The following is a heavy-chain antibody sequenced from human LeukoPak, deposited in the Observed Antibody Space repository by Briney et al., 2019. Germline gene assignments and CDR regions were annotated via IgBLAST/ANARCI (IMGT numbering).Heavy chain of an antibody. V-gene: IGHV3-48*01. J-gene: IGHJ4*02. Sequence: PGGSLRLSCAASGFTFSSYSMNWVRQAPGKGLEWVSYISSSSSTIYYADSVKGRFTISRDNAKNSLYLQMNSLRAEDTALYYCARDLTGYSQGWGYWGQGTLVTVSS. CDR2: ISSSSSTI. D-gene: IGHD6-13*01. CDR1: GFTFSSYS. CDR3: ARDLTGYSQGWGY.